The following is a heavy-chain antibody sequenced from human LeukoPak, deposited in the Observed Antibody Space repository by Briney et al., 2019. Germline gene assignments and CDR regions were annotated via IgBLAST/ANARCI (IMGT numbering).Heavy chain of an antibody. D-gene: IGHD2-2*01. Sequence: PGGSLRLSCAASGFTFSGYSMNWVRQAPGKGLEWVSSISSSSSYIYYADSVKGRFTISRDNAKNSLYLQMNSLRAEDTAVYYCASRHCSSTSCSPFRYWGQGTLVTVSS. CDR2: ISSSSSYI. J-gene: IGHJ4*02. CDR1: GFTFSGYS. V-gene: IGHV3-21*01. CDR3: ASRHCSSTSCSPFRY.